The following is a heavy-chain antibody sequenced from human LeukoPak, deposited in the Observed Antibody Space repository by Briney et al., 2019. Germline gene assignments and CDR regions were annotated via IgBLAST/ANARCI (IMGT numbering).Heavy chain of an antibody. CDR3: ARDYSSSWHYYYYGIDV. CDR1: GGTFSSYY. V-gene: IGHV4-4*07. J-gene: IGHJ6*02. D-gene: IGHD6-13*01. Sequence: PAQTLTLTCTVSGGTFSSYYWSWVRQPAGKGLEWIGRIYTRGSTNYNPSLQSRVTMSGDTSKNQFSMKLSSVTAADTAVYYCARDYSSSWHYYYYGIDVWGQGTPVTVSS. CDR2: IYTRGST.